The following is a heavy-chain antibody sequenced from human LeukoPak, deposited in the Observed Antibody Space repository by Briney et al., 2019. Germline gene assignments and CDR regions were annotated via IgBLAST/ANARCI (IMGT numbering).Heavy chain of an antibody. CDR2: IYYSDST. D-gene: IGHD1-1*01. CDR3: ARQTNRGAGNFDS. Sequence: SETLSLTCTVSGGSISSSTYYWGWIRQAPGKGLEWIGTIYYSDSTNYNPSLKSRVTISVDMSKNQLSLNLNSVTAADTAVYYCARQTNRGAGNFDSWGQGTLVTVSS. V-gene: IGHV4-39*01. CDR1: GGSISSSTYY. J-gene: IGHJ4*02.